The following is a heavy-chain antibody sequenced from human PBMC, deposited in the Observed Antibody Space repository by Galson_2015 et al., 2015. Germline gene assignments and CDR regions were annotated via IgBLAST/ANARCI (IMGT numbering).Heavy chain of an antibody. CDR3: ATDFCSSTSCYYNWFDP. D-gene: IGHD2-2*01. CDR1: GYTLTELS. J-gene: IGHJ5*02. V-gene: IGHV1-24*01. CDR2: FDPEDGET. Sequence: SVKVSCKVSGYTLTELSMHWVRQAPGKGLEWMGGFDPEDGETIYAQKFQGRVTMTEDTSTDTAYMELSSLRSEDTAVYYCATDFCSSTSCYYNWFDPWGQGTLVTVSS.